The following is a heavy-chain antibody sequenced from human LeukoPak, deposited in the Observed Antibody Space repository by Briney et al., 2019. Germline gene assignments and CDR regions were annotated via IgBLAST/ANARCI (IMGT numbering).Heavy chain of an antibody. CDR2: ISAYNGNT. J-gene: IGHJ4*02. Sequence: ASVKVSCKASGYTFTSSGISWVRQAPGQGLEWMGWISAYNGNTNYAQKLQGRVTMTTDTSTSTAYMELRSLRSDDTAVYYCARVPRWKLLQCFDYWGQGTLVTVSS. V-gene: IGHV1-18*01. CDR3: ARVPRWKLLQCFDY. D-gene: IGHD1-26*01. CDR1: GYTFTSSG.